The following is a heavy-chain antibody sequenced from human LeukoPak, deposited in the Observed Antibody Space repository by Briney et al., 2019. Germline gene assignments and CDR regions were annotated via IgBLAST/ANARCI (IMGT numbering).Heavy chain of an antibody. D-gene: IGHD3-22*01. J-gene: IGHJ4*02. CDR1: GGSLSGNY. CDR3: ARQREEYYDDSGYSFDY. CDR2: IFYSGSTNFN. V-gene: IGHV4-59*08. Sequence: SQTLSLTCTVSGGSLSGNYWNWIRQSPGKGLEGMGYIFYSGSTNFNNYTPSLKSRVTISVDTSKTQFSLKLSSVTAADTAVYYCARQREEYYDDSGYSFDYWGQGTLVTVSS.